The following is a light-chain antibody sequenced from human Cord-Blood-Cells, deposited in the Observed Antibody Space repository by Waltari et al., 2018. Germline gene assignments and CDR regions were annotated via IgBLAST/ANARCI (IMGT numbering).Light chain of an antibody. J-gene: IGLJ3*02. CDR1: SSDVGSYNL. CDR3: CSYAGSSTWL. V-gene: IGLV2-23*01. Sequence: QSALTQPASVSGSPGQSITIYCTGTSSDVGSYNLVSWYQQHPGKSPKHMIYEGSKRPSGVSNRFSGSKSGNTASLTISGLQAEDEADYYCCSYAGSSTWLFGGGTKLIVL. CDR2: EGS.